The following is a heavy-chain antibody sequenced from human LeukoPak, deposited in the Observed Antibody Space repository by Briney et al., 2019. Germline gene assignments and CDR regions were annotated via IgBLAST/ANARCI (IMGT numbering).Heavy chain of an antibody. V-gene: IGHV3-23*01. D-gene: IGHD5-24*01. J-gene: IGHJ4*02. CDR1: GFTFSSYA. CDR3: AKSHQARWLLPEY. CDR2: ISATGGGT. Sequence: GSLRLSCAASGFTFSSYAMRWVRQAPGKGLEWVSAISATGGGTYYADSAKGRFTISRDNSKNTLYLQMNSLTADDTAVYSCAKSHQARWLLPEYWGQGTLVAVSS.